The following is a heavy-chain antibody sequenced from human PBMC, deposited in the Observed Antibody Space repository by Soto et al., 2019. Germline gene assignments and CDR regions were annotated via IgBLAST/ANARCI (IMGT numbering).Heavy chain of an antibody. CDR3: ARRGQEGPGLTH. V-gene: IGHV3-74*01. CDR2: INSDGSST. CDR1: GFTFSSYW. Sequence: EVQLVESGGNLIQPGGSLRLSCAASGFTFSSYWMHWVRPAPGKGLVWVSRINSDGSSTSYVDSVKGRFTISKDNAKNTLYLQMNRLSVDDTAVYYCARRGQEGPGLTHWGQGTLVTVSS. J-gene: IGHJ4*02.